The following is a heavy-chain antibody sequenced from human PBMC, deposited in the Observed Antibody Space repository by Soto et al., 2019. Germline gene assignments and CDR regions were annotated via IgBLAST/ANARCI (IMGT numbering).Heavy chain of an antibody. CDR2: IYWHDYK. CDR1: GFSLSTTGVG. D-gene: IGHD3-16*01. CDR3: AHRGGATVGLYYFDY. V-gene: IGHV2-5*01. J-gene: IGHJ4*02. Sequence: SGPTLVNPTQTLTLTCTFSGFSLSTTGVGVSWSRQPPGKALEWLELIYWHDYKRYSPSLKIRLSITKDTSKNKVVLTITNMDPVDTATYYCAHRGGATVGLYYFDYWGQGAMVTVSS.